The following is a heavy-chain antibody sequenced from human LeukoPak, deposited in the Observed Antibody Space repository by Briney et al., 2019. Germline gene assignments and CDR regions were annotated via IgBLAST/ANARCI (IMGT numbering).Heavy chain of an antibody. CDR3: ARGYCSGGSCYSGGYYFDY. CDR1: GGSISSGDYY. CDR2: IYYSGST. D-gene: IGHD2-15*01. J-gene: IGHJ4*02. Sequence: PSQTLSLTCTVSGGSISSGDYYWSWIRQPPGKGLEWVGYIYYSGSTYYNPSLKSRVTISVDTSKNQFSLKLSSVTAADTAVYYCARGYCSGGSCYSGGYYFDYWGQGTLVTVSS. V-gene: IGHV4-30-4*01.